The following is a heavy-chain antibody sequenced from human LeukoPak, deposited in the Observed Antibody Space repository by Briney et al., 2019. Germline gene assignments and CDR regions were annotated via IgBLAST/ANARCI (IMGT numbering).Heavy chain of an antibody. CDR2: INTDGTNT. CDR1: GFTFSSYW. CDR3: ARSYSGTYRVDY. D-gene: IGHD1-26*01. J-gene: IGHJ4*02. V-gene: IGHV3-74*01. Sequence: GGSLRLSCAASGFTFSSYWMHWVRQVPGKGLVWVSRINTDGTNTTYADSVKGRFTMSRDNAKSRLYLQMNSLRAEDTAVYYCARSYSGTYRVDYWGQGTLVTVSS.